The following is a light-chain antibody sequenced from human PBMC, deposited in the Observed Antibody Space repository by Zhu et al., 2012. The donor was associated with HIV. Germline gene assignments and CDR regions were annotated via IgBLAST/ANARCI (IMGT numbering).Light chain of an antibody. CDR2: DAS. V-gene: IGKV3-11*01. J-gene: IGKJ5*01. CDR1: ESVSSS. Sequence: EIVLTQPPATLSLSPGERATLSCRASESVSSSLNWYQQKLGQAPRLLIYDASKXAPGIPARFSGSGSETDFTLTISSLEPEDFAVYYCQQRDNWPPITFGQGHGWRLN. CDR3: QQRDNWPPIT.